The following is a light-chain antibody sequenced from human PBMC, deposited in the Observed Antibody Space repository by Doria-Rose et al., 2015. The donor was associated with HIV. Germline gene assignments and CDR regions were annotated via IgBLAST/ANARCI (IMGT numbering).Light chain of an antibody. V-gene: IGKV4-1*01. J-gene: IGKJ2*01. CDR2: WAS. Sequence: DIVMTQSPASLAVSLGERATINCKSSQSVLYSFNNKHAIAWYQQKSGQPPKLPIYWASTRESGVPDRFSGTGSGTDFTLTIDSLQAEDVAVYYCHQYYNIPQAFGQGTKLEIK. CDR1: QSVLYSFNNKHA. CDR3: HQYYNIPQA.